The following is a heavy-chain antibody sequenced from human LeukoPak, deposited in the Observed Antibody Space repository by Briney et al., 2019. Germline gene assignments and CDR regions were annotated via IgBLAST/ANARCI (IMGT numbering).Heavy chain of an antibody. CDR3: ARVNTIFGVVTDV. V-gene: IGHV5-51*01. CDR1: GYSFTSYW. Sequence: GESLKISCKGSGYSFTSYWIGWVRQMPGKGLEWMGIIYPGDSDTRYSPSFQGQVTISADKSISTAYLQWSSLKASDTAIYYCARVNTIFGVVTDVWGQGTTVIVSS. D-gene: IGHD3-3*01. J-gene: IGHJ6*02. CDR2: IYPGDSDT.